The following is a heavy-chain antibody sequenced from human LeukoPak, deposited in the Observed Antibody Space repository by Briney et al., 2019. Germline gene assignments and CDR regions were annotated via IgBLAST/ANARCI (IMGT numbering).Heavy chain of an antibody. V-gene: IGHV3-30-3*01. D-gene: IGHD6-13*01. Sequence: GGSLRLSCAASGFTFSSYAMHWVRQAPGKGLEWVAVISYDGSNKYYADSVKGRSTISRDNSKNTLYLQMNSLRAEDTAVYYCARRDRLAAGSDYWGQGTLVTVSS. CDR1: GFTFSSYA. CDR3: ARRDRLAAGSDY. J-gene: IGHJ4*02. CDR2: ISYDGSNK.